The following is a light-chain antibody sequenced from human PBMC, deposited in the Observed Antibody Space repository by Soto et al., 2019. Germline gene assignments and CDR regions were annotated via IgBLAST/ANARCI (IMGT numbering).Light chain of an antibody. J-gene: IGKJ5*01. CDR2: DAS. CDR3: QQRSDWPPIT. CDR1: QSVNKY. V-gene: IGKV3-11*01. Sequence: EIVLTQSPATLSLSLGERASLSCRASQSVNKYLAWYRQKPGQPPRLLXYDASYRATGIPDRFSGSGSGTDFTLTISSLEPEDFAVYYCQQRSDWPPITFGQGTRLEIK.